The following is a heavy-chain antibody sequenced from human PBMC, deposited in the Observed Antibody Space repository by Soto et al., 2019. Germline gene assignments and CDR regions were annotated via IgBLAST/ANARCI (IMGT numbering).Heavy chain of an antibody. Sequence: PGGSLRLSCVASGFTVSDNYISWVRQAPGKGLEWVSVIYRGGATYYSDSVAGRFTISRDSSQNTLYLQMNTLKTEDTAIYYCARGWQSAFDIWGQGTMVTVSS. D-gene: IGHD6-13*01. CDR2: IYRGGAT. CDR1: GFTVSDNY. V-gene: IGHV3-53*01. J-gene: IGHJ3*02. CDR3: ARGWQSAFDI.